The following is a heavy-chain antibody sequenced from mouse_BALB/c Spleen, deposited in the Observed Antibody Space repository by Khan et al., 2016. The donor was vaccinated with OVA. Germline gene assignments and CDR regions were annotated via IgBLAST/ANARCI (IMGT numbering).Heavy chain of an antibody. D-gene: IGHD1-1*01. CDR2: IAPGSGST. CDR1: GYTFTSYW. V-gene: IGHV1S41*01. J-gene: IGHJ4*01. Sequence: DLVRPGASVKLSCKASGYTFTSYWINWIKQRPGQGLEWLGRIAPGSGSTSYNEMFKDKATLTVDTSSSTAYIQLGSLSSEDSAVCFCARSNYYGSGLYAMDYWSQGTSVTVSS. CDR3: ARSNYYGSGLYAMDY.